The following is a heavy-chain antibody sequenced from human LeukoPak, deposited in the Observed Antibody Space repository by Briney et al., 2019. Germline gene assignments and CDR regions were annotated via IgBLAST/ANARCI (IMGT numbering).Heavy chain of an antibody. V-gene: IGHV3-21*01. CDR2: ISSSSSYI. J-gene: IGHJ4*02. CDR3: AKDFLRWLPKFFLDY. Sequence: GGSLRLSCAASGFTFSSYSMNWVRQAPGKGLEWVSSISSSSSYIYYADSVKGRFTISRDNDRNTLFLQMDSLSPEDTAIYFCAKDFLRWLPKFFLDYWGQGTLVTVTS. CDR1: GFTFSSYS. D-gene: IGHD4-23*01.